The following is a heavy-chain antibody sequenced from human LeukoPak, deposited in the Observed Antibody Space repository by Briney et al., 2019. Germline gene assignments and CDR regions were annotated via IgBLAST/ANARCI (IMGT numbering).Heavy chain of an antibody. CDR2: INSDGSST. J-gene: IGHJ6*02. CDR1: GFTFSSYW. D-gene: IGHD2-21*02. V-gene: IGHV3-74*01. Sequence: GGSLRFSCAASGFTFSSYWMHWVRQAPGKRLVWVSRINSDGSSTSYADSVKGRFTISRDDAKNTLYLQMNSLRAEDTAVYYCAREPIVVVTAKGMDVWGQGTTVTVSS. CDR3: AREPIVVVTAKGMDV.